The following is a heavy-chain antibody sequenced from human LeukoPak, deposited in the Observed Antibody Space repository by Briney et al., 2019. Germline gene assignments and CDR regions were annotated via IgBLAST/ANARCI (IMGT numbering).Heavy chain of an antibody. CDR1: GYTFSNYG. J-gene: IGHJ4*02. V-gene: IGHV1-18*01. CDR3: ARMTAEIGYCSSTSCSHFDY. Sequence: ASVKVSCKTSGYTFSNYGISWVRQAPGQGLEWMGWISAYNGNTNYVQKFQGGASMTTDTPTSTAYMELRSLRSDDTAVYYCARMTAEIGYCSSTSCSHFDYWGQGTLVTVSS. D-gene: IGHD2-2*01. CDR2: ISAYNGNT.